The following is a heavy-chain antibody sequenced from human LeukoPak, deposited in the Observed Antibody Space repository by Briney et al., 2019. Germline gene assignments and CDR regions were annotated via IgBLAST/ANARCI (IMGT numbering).Heavy chain of an antibody. V-gene: IGHV1-46*01. Sequence: ASVKVSCKASGYTFSSYYMHWVRQAPGQGLEWMGIINPSGGSTNYAQRSQGRVTMTRDTSTSTVYMELSSLRSEDTAVYYCARDLGSGYDNNWFDPWGQGTLVTVSS. CDR1: GYTFSSYY. J-gene: IGHJ5*02. CDR3: ARDLGSGYDNNWFDP. D-gene: IGHD5-12*01. CDR2: INPSGGST.